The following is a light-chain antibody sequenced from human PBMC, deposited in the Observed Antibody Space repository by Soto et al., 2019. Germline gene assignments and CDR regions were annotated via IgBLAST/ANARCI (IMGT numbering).Light chain of an antibody. CDR2: NVY. V-gene: IGLV2-14*03. CDR3: SAYTVSRTYV. J-gene: IGLJ1*01. Sequence: QSVLTQPASVSGSPGQSITISCPGTSSDVGASNFVSWHQQHPGKAPKLMIYNVYDRPSGISYRFSGSKSGNTASLTISGLQGEDEADYYCSAYTVSRTYVFGTGTKVTV. CDR1: SSDVGASNF.